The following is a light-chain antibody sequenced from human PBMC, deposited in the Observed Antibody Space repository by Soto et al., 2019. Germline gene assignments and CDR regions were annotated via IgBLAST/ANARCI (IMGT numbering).Light chain of an antibody. CDR3: QQYDGFSWT. CDR1: QSISSW. CDR2: DAS. Sequence: DIKMTQSPSTLSASVGDRVTITCRASQSISSWLAWYEQKPGKAPKLLTYDASSLESGVPSRFSGSGSGTEFTLTISSLQPDDFATYYCQQYDGFSWTFGQGTKV. J-gene: IGKJ1*01. V-gene: IGKV1-5*01.